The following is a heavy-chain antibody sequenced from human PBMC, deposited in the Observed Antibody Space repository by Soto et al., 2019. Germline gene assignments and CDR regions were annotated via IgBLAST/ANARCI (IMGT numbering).Heavy chain of an antibody. D-gene: IGHD6-6*01. J-gene: IGHJ6*02. Sequence: QVQLQESGPGLVKPSETQSLTCTVSGGSVSSGSYSWSWIRQPPGKGLEWIGYIYNSGGTNYNPSLKSRATISVDTSKNQFSLKLSSVTAADTAVYYCARVGVRLGRIAARPQADPYYYAMDVWGQGTTVTVSS. CDR3: ARVGVRLGRIAARPQADPYYYAMDV. V-gene: IGHV4-61*01. CDR2: IYNSGGT. CDR1: GGSVSSGSYS.